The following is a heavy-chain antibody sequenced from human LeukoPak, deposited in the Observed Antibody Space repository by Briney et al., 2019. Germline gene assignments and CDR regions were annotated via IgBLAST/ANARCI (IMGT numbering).Heavy chain of an antibody. Sequence: GRSLRLSCAASGFTFSSYSLTWIRQAPGKGLEWASYISTGSSTMYYADSVKGRFTISRDNAKNSVYLQMNSLRDEDTAVYYCARGQDYYDASGRYWGQGTLVTVSS. D-gene: IGHD3-22*01. CDR1: GFTFSSYS. CDR3: ARGQDYYDASGRY. CDR2: ISTGSSTM. J-gene: IGHJ4*02. V-gene: IGHV3-48*02.